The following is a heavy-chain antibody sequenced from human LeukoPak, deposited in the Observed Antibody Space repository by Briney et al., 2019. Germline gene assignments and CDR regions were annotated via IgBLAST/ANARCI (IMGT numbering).Heavy chain of an antibody. Sequence: GASVKVSCKATGYTFTGYFIHWVRQAPGQGLEWMGWINPNSGVTNYAQKFQGRVTMTRDTSISAAYMEVSSLRSDDTAVYYCARGGGGLAYWGQGTLVTVSS. D-gene: IGHD3-16*01. J-gene: IGHJ4*02. CDR3: ARGGGGLAY. CDR2: INPNSGVT. V-gene: IGHV1-2*02. CDR1: GYTFTGYF.